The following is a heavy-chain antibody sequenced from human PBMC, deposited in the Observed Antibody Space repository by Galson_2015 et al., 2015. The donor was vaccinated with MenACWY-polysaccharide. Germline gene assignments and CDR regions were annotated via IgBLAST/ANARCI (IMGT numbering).Heavy chain of an antibody. CDR1: GFSFRSSW. Sequence: SQRLSCAASGFSFRSSWMTWVRQVPGKGPEWVANINPDGSKKDYLDSMKGRFTISRDNVKNTLHLQVDSLRVEDTAVYYCARHFDWAFDYRGQGTLVTVSS. CDR2: INPDGSKK. J-gene: IGHJ4*02. D-gene: IGHD3-9*01. CDR3: ARHFDWAFDY. V-gene: IGHV3-7*01.